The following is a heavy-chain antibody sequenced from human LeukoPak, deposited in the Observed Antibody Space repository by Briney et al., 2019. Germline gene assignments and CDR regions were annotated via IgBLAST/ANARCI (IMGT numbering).Heavy chain of an antibody. CDR3: ARHNDWNVPTAPFDF. Sequence: SETLSLTCTVSCVSISCYYWSWLRQPPGKGLAWVGCVYYSGCTNYNPSLKSQATLSVDTSKNQFSLTLNAVTAPDTAVYDCARHNDWNVPTAPFDFWGQGTLVTVSS. V-gene: IGHV4-59*08. D-gene: IGHD1-1*01. J-gene: IGHJ4*02. CDR2: VYYSGCT. CDR1: CVSISCYY.